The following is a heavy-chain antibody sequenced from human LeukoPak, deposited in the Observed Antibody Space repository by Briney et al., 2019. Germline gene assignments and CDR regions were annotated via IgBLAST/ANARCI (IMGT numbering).Heavy chain of an antibody. CDR2: ISSSSSTI. D-gene: IGHD3-3*01. CDR1: GFTFSSYA. Sequence: GGSLRLSCAASGFTFSSYALNWVRQAPGKGLEWISYISSSSSTIYYTDSVKGRFTISRDNAKNSLYLQMNSLRAEDTAVFYCARDQYDTWSRRGNFDSWGQGTLVIVSS. J-gene: IGHJ4*02. V-gene: IGHV3-48*01. CDR3: ARDQYDTWSRRGNFDS.